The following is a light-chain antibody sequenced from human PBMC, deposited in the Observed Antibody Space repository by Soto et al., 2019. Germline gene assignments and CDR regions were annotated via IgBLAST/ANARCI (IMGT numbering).Light chain of an antibody. CDR2: DVS. CDR1: SSDVGGYNY. Sequence: QSALTQPASVSGAPGQSITISCTGTSSDVGGYNYVSWYQQHPGKAPKLMIYDVSNRPSGGSNRFSGSKSGITASLTISGLQAEDEADYYCSSYTSSSILPYVFGSGTKVNVL. CDR3: SSYTSSSILPYV. V-gene: IGLV2-14*01. J-gene: IGLJ1*01.